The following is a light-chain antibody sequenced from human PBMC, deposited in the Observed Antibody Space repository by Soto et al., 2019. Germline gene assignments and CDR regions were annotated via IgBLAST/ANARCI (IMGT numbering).Light chain of an antibody. J-gene: IGKJ5*01. V-gene: IGKV1-33*01. Sequence: DIQMTQSPSSLSASVGDRVTITCQASQDIDKFLNWYQQKPGKAPKLLIDDASNLETGVTSSFSGSGYGTHFNFTITSLQTEDIATYYCQQYDDLPITFGKGT. CDR2: DAS. CDR1: QDIDKF. CDR3: QQYDDLPIT.